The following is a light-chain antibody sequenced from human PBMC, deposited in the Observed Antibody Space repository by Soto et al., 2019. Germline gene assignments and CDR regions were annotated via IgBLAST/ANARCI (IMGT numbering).Light chain of an antibody. CDR1: QRVSSY. CDR3: QQRSNWPKVYT. V-gene: IGKV3-11*01. Sequence: EIVLTQSPATLSLSPGERATLSCRASQRVSSYLAWYQQKPGQAPRLLIYDASNMATGIPARFSGSGSGTDFTLTISSLEPEDFAVYYCQQRSNWPKVYTFRQGTKLEIK. CDR2: DAS. J-gene: IGKJ2*01.